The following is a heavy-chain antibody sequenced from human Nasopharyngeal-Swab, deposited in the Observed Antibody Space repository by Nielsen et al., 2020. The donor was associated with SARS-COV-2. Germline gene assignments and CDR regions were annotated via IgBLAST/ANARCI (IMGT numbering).Heavy chain of an antibody. CDR3: ARARRGVDYYMDV. CDR1: GFTFSSYS. V-gene: IGHV3-21*01. CDR2: ISSSSSYI. D-gene: IGHD3-10*01. Sequence: EGSLRLSCAASGFTFSSYSMNWVRQAPGKGLEWVSSISSSSSYIYYADSVKGRFTISRDNAKNSLYLQMNSLRAEDTAVYYCARARRGVDYYMDVWGKGTTVTVSS. J-gene: IGHJ6*03.